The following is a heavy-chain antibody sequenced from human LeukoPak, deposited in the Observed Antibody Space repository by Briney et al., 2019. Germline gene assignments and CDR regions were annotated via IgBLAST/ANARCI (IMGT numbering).Heavy chain of an antibody. J-gene: IGHJ4*02. CDR2: ISGSGDST. CDR1: GFTFSSYA. V-gene: IGHV3-23*01. D-gene: IGHD3-9*01. CDR3: AKGVLTGYYTGTDY. Sequence: GGSLRLSCAASGFTFSSYAMSWVRQAPGKGLEWVSAISGSGDSTYYADSVKGRFTISRDNSKNTLYLQMNSLRAEDTAVYYCAKGVLTGYYTGTDYWGQGTLVTVSS.